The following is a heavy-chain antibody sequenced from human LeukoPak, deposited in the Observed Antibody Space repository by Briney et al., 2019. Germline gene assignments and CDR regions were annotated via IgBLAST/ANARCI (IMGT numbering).Heavy chain of an antibody. CDR2: LSFDGDEK. J-gene: IGHJ3*02. CDR1: GFTFNTYS. CDR3: ARGDAFDI. V-gene: IGHV3-30-3*01. Sequence: GGSLRLSCAASGFTFNTYSMHWVRQAPGKGLEWVAVLSFDGDEKHYADSVKGRFTISRDNSENTLYLEMNNLRHEDTAVYYCARGDAFDIWGQGTMVTVSS.